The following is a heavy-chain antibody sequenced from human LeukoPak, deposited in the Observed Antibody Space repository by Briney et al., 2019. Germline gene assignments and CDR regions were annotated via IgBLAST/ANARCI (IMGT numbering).Heavy chain of an antibody. CDR1: GYTYTSYA. J-gene: IGHJ3*02. Sequence: ASVKVSCKASGYTYTSYAMNWVRQAPGKGLAWMGWINTNTGNQTYAQGFPGRFVFSLDTSVRTAYLQISGLQDEQTAVYYCACDSGYSYGKLAFDIWGQGTMVTVSS. CDR3: ACDSGYSYGKLAFDI. V-gene: IGHV7-4-1*02. CDR2: INTNTGNQ. D-gene: IGHD5-18*01.